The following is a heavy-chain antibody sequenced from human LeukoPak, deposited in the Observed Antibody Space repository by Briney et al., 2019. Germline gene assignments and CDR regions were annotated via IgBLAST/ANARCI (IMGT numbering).Heavy chain of an antibody. CDR3: ARGSGYDYRETFDY. V-gene: IGHV4-59*01. Sequence: SETLSLTCTVSGGSISSYYWSWIRQPPGKGLEWIGYIYYSGSTNYNPSLKSRVTISVDTSKNQFSPKLSSVTAADTAVYYCARGSGYDYRETFDYWGQGTLVTVSS. D-gene: IGHD5-12*01. J-gene: IGHJ4*02. CDR1: GGSISSYY. CDR2: IYYSGST.